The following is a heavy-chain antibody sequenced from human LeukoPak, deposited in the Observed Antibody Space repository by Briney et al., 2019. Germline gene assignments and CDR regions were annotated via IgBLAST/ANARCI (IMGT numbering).Heavy chain of an antibody. CDR2: IYTSGST. CDR1: GGSFGGYY. Sequence: SETLSLTCAVYGGSFGGYYWSWIRQPAGKGLEWIGRIYTSGSTNYNPSLKSRVTISVDTSKNQFSLTLSSVTAADTAVYYCARTITVAGKYYFDYWGQGTLVTVSS. J-gene: IGHJ4*02. D-gene: IGHD6-19*01. V-gene: IGHV4-59*10. CDR3: ARTITVAGKYYFDY.